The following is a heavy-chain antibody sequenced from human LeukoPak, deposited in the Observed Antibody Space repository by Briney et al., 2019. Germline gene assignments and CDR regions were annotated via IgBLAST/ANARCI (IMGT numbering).Heavy chain of an antibody. V-gene: IGHV1-2*02. D-gene: IGHD1-7*01. CDR3: ARVLGGRELDAFDF. J-gene: IGHJ3*01. CDR1: GYRFTDYY. CDR2: IKPNSGAT. Sequence: ASVKVSCKAAGYRFTDYYIHWVRQAPGQGREWMGWIKPNSGATSYVQMFQGRVTMTRDTSISTVYMYLIRLKSDDTAVYYCARVLGGRELDAFDFWGQGTMLTVSS.